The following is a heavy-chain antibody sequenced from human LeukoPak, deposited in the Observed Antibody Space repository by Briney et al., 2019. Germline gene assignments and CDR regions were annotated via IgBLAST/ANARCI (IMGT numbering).Heavy chain of an antibody. CDR2: IYHSGST. D-gene: IGHD3-3*01. J-gene: IGHJ3*02. CDR1: GYSISSGYY. Sequence: SETLSLTCTVSGYSISSGYYWGWIRQPPGKGLEWIGRIYHSGSTYYNPSLKSRVTISVDTSKNQFSLKLSSVTAADTAVYYCAGPEPSFGVVYRDAFDIWGQGTMVTGSS. V-gene: IGHV4-38-2*02. CDR3: AGPEPSFGVVYRDAFDI.